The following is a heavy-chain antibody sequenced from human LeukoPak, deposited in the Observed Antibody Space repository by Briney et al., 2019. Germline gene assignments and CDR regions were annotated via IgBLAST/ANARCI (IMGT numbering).Heavy chain of an antibody. Sequence: SETLSLTCTVSGGSMSNYYWTWIRQPPGKGLEWIGYVYYSGRTDYNPSLKSRVTISVDTSKNQFSLRLSSVTAADTAVYYCARQVVAGDQILDYWGQGTLVTVSS. J-gene: IGHJ4*02. CDR2: VYYSGRT. V-gene: IGHV4-59*08. CDR1: GGSMSNYY. D-gene: IGHD6-19*01. CDR3: ARQVVAGDQILDY.